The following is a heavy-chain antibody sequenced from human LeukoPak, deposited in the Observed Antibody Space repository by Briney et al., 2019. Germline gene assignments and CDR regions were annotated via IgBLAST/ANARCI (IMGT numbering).Heavy chain of an antibody. CDR3: AKEGPAASNAFDI. D-gene: IGHD2-2*01. J-gene: IGHJ3*02. CDR2: ISWNSGGI. CDR1: GFTFDDYA. V-gene: IGHV3-9*03. Sequence: PGGSLRLSCAASGFTFDDYAMHWVRQAPGKGLEWVSGISWNSGGIGYADSVKGRFTISRDNAKNSLYLQMNSLRAEDMALYYCAKEGPAASNAFDIWGQGTMVTVSS.